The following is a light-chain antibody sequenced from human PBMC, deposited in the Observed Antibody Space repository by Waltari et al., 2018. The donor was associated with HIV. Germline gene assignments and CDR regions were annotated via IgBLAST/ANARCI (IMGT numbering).Light chain of an antibody. CDR1: TSDVGGYNS. V-gene: IGLV2-14*01. J-gene: IGLJ1*01. CDR3: SSFSSSSTPYV. CDR2: EVS. Sequence: QSGLTQPASVSGSPGQPLTISCTGTTSDVGGYNSVSWYQQHPGKAPKRIIYEVSKRPEGVSKRFSGSKAGNTASLTISGLQPEDDTDYYCSSFSSSSTPYVFGTGTKVTVL.